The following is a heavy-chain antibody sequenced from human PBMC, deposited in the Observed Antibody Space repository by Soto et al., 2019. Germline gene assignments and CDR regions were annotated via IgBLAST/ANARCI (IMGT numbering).Heavy chain of an antibody. CDR3: ARIAAAGKNYYYGMDV. CDR1: GFTFSSYD. J-gene: IGHJ6*02. D-gene: IGHD6-13*01. Sequence: GGSLRLSCAASGFTFSSYDMHWVRQATGKGLEWVSAIGTAGDTYYPGSVKGRFTISRENAKNSLYLQMNRLRAGDTVVYYCARIAAAGKNYYYGMDVWGQGTTVTVSS. CDR2: IGTAGDT. V-gene: IGHV3-13*01.